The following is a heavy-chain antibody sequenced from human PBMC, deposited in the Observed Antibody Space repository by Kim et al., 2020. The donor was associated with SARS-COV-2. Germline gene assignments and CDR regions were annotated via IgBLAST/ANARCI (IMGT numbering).Heavy chain of an antibody. J-gene: IGHJ4*02. CDR3: ARELGVGAPDY. D-gene: IGHD1-26*01. Sequence: GGSLRLSCAASGFTFSSYGMHWVRQAPGKGLEWVAVIWYDGSNKYYADSVKGRFTISRDNSKNTLYLQMNSLRAEDTAVYYCARELGVGAPDYWGQGTLVTVSS. CDR2: IWYDGSNK. V-gene: IGHV3-33*01. CDR1: GFTFSSYG.